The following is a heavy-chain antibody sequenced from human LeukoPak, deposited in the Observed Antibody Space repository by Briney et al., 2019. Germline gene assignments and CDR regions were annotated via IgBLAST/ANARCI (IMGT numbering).Heavy chain of an antibody. CDR3: ARDVRWLRFVFDH. V-gene: IGHV3-7*01. Sequence: GGSLRLSCAASGFTFSSYWMSWVRQAPGKGLEWVANIKGDGSDNHYVDSVRGRFTISRDNAKNSLYLQMNSLRDEDTAVYYCARDVRWLRFVFDHWGQGIPVTVSS. CDR1: GFTFSSYW. CDR2: IKGDGSDN. D-gene: IGHD5-12*01. J-gene: IGHJ4*02.